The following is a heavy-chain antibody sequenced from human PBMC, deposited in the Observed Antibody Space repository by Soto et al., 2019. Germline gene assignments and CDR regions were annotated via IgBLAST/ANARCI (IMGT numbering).Heavy chain of an antibody. CDR1: GYTFTSYG. D-gene: IGHD2-2*02. J-gene: IGHJ6*02. CDR3: ARDPRDQLLYSYYYYYGMDV. V-gene: IGHV1-18*01. CDR2: ISAYNGNT. Sequence: ASVKVSCKASGYTFTSYGISWVRQAPGQGLEWMGWISAYNGNTNYAQKLRGRVTMTTDTSTSTAYMELRSLRSDDTAVYYCARDPRDQLLYSYYYYYGMDVWGQGTTVTVSS.